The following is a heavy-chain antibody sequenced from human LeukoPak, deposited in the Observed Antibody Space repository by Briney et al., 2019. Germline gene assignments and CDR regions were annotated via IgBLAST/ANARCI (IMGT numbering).Heavy chain of an antibody. D-gene: IGHD3-22*01. J-gene: IGHJ3*02. CDR1: GGSFSGYY. Sequence: PSETLSLTCAVYGGSFSGYYWSWIRQPPGKGLEWIGEINHSGSTNYNPSLKSRVTISVDTSKNQFSLKLSSVTAADTAVYYCARDRGYDSSGYYGLDIWGQGTMVTVSS. V-gene: IGHV4-34*01. CDR3: ARDRGYDSSGYYGLDI. CDR2: INHSGST.